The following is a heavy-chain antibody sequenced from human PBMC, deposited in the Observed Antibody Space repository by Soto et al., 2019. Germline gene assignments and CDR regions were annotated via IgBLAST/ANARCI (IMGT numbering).Heavy chain of an antibody. CDR2: IRSGGIMT. J-gene: IGHJ6*02. V-gene: IGHV3-23*01. Sequence: EVQLLESGGGLVQPGGSLRLSCAASGFTFSGYAMSWVRQAPGKGLEWGSVIRSGGIMTFYADSVEGRFTISRDDSKSTLYLLMDSLRAEDTAVYHCAKNRGSGNPFYYDMDVWGQGTTVTVSS. D-gene: IGHD3-10*01. CDR3: AKNRGSGNPFYYDMDV. CDR1: GFTFSGYA.